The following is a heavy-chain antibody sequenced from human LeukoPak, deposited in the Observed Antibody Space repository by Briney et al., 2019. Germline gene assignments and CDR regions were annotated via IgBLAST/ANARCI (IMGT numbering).Heavy chain of an antibody. D-gene: IGHD3-10*01. CDR1: GFTFSDYY. V-gene: IGHV3-11*04. Sequence: GGSLRLSCAASGFTFSDYYMSWIRQAPGKGLEWVSYISSSGSTIYYADSVKGRFTISRDNAKNSLYLQMNSLRAEDTAVNYCARLRITMVRGVINIRRYYFDYWGQGTLVTVSS. CDR2: ISSSGSTI. CDR3: ARLRITMVRGVINIRRYYFDY. J-gene: IGHJ4*02.